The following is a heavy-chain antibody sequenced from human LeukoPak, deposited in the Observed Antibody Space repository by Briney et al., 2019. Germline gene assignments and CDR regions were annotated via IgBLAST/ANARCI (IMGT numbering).Heavy chain of an antibody. V-gene: IGHV4-39*07. CDR2: IYYSGST. Sequence: TSETLSLTCTVSGGSISSSSYYWGWIRQPPGKGLEWIGSIYYSGSTYYNPSLKSRVTISVDTSKNQFSLKLSSVTAADTAVYYCARDCTNGVCHGLAFDIWGQGTMVTVSS. CDR1: GGSISSSSYY. J-gene: IGHJ3*02. D-gene: IGHD2-8*01. CDR3: ARDCTNGVCHGLAFDI.